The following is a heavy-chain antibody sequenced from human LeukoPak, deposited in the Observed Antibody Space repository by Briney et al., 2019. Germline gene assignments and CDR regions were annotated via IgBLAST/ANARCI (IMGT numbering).Heavy chain of an antibody. Sequence: GGSLRLSCAASGFTFSNYAVSWVRQAPGEGLEWVSAISGSGGNTYYADSVKGRFTISRDNARNTLYLQMNSLRAEDTAVYYCAKDGRGIAVAPTYYFDYWGQGTLVTVSS. CDR2: ISGSGGNT. CDR1: GFTFSNYA. J-gene: IGHJ4*02. CDR3: AKDGRGIAVAPTYYFDY. D-gene: IGHD6-19*01. V-gene: IGHV3-23*01.